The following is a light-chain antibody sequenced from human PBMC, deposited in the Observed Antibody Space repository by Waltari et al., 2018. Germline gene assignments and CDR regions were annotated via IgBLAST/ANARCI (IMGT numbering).Light chain of an antibody. CDR3: SSQSSNNVVL. V-gene: IGLV2-14*01. Sequence: QSALTQPASVSGSPGQSVRIFCTGTSNDVGGYNSVSWYQEHPGQAPRVLIYDVSARPSVVSARFSVSKSANTASLTISGLQAEDEADYYCSSQSSNNVVLFGGGTKLTVL. CDR1: SNDVGGYNS. J-gene: IGLJ2*01. CDR2: DVS.